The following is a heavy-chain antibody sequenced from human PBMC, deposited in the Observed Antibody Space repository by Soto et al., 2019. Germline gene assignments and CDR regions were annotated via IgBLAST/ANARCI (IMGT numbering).Heavy chain of an antibody. J-gene: IGHJ6*02. D-gene: IGHD3-16*02. V-gene: IGHV4-4*02. Sequence: SETLSLTCAVSGGSISSSNWWSWVRQPPGKGLEWIGEIYHSGSTNYNPSLKSRVTISVDKSKNQFSLKLSSVTAADTAVYYCARDDRLGELSLSDYYYGMDVWGQGTTVTVSS. CDR2: IYHSGST. CDR1: GGSISSSNW. CDR3: ARDDRLGELSLSDYYYGMDV.